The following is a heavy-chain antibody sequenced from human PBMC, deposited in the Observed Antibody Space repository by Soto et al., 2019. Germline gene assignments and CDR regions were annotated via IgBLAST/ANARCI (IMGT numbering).Heavy chain of an antibody. D-gene: IGHD4-17*01. CDR2: FYITGSA. V-gene: IGHV4-4*07. Sequence: SETLSLTCSVSGESIRSYYWSWIRQPAGGGLEWLGHFYITGSASYNPALESRVTMSLDTSKNQFSLKLSSVTAADTAVYYCARNRFAAVTTGFDSWGQGTLVTVYS. CDR1: GESIRSYY. CDR3: ARNRFAAVTTGFDS. J-gene: IGHJ4*02.